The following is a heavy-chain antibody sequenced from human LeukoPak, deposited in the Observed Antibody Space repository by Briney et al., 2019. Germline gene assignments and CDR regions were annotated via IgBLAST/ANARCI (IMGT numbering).Heavy chain of an antibody. D-gene: IGHD4-17*01. CDR1: GFIFSNYW. Sequence: GGSLRLSCAASGFIFSNYWMHWVRQAPGKGLVWVSAISGSGAKTYYAGSVKGRFTISRDTSKNTLYLQMNSLRAEDTAVYYCARDRIIYGDYGDTFDIWGQGTMVTVSS. V-gene: IGHV3-23*01. J-gene: IGHJ3*02. CDR2: ISGSGAKT. CDR3: ARDRIIYGDYGDTFDI.